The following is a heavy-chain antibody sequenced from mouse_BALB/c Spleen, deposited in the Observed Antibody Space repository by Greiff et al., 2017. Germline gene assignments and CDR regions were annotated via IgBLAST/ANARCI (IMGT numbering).Heavy chain of an antibody. CDR2: ISYDGSN. CDR1: GYSITSGYY. V-gene: IGHV3-6*02. J-gene: IGHJ1*01. Sequence: EVHLVESGPGLVKPSQSLSLTCSVTGYSITSGYYWNWIRQFPGNKLEWMGYISYDGSNNYNPSLKNRISITRDTSKNQFFLKLNSVTTEDTATYYCARDRARYFDVWGAGTTVTVSS. CDR3: ARDRARYFDV. D-gene: IGHD3-1*01.